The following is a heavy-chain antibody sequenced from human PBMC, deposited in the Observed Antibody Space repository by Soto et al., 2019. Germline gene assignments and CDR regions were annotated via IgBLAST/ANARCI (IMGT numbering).Heavy chain of an antibody. CDR2: LYRGGTT. CDR3: ACPSSAAVGVGPGYYYYGMDV. Sequence: ESGGGLVQPGGSLRLSCAASGFAVSSRYMSWVRQAPWKGLEWVSALYRGGTTYDADSVKGRFSISRDNSKNTLYLQMNSLRAEDTAVYYCACPSSAAVGVGPGYYYYGMDVWGQGTTVTVSS. J-gene: IGHJ6*02. V-gene: IGHV3-66*01. CDR1: GFAVSSRY. D-gene: IGHD6-25*01.